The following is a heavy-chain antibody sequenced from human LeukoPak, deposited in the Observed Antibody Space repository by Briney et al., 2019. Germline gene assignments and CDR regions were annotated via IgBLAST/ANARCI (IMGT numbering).Heavy chain of an antibody. V-gene: IGHV3-49*04. CDR1: GFTFGDYA. J-gene: IGHJ4*02. Sequence: GGSLRLSCTASGFTFGDYAMSWVRQAPGKRLEWVGFIRSKAYGGTTEYAASVKGRFTISRDDSKSIAYLQMNSLKTEDTAVYYCTRAISDIVVVLEDDYWGQGTLVTVSS. CDR2: IRSKAYGGTT. D-gene: IGHD2-2*01. CDR3: TRAISDIVVVLEDDY.